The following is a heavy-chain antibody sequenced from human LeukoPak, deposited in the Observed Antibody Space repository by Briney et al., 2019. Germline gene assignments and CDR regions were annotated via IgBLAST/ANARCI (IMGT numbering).Heavy chain of an antibody. CDR1: GFTFSSYG. CDR3: ARVSGSGYDLDY. D-gene: IGHD5-12*01. V-gene: IGHV3-33*01. J-gene: IGHJ4*02. Sequence: GGSLRLSCAASGFTFSSYGMHWVRQAPGKGLEWVAVIWYDGSNKYYADSVKGRFTISRGNSKNTLYLQMNSLRAEDTAVYYCARVSGSGYDLDYWGQGTLVTVSS. CDR2: IWYDGSNK.